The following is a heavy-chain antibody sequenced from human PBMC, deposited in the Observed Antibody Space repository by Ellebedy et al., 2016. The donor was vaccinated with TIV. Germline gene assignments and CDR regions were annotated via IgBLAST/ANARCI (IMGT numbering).Heavy chain of an antibody. Sequence: MPSETLSLTCTVSGGSVSSSGYYWTWIRQHPGTGLEWIGYINYSGSTYYNPFLKSRVVISVEKSKNQFSLKLSSVTDADTAVYYCAMQTGYSSNWYGNYFAYWGRGTLVTVSS. V-gene: IGHV4-31*03. CDR3: AMQTGYSSNWYGNYFAY. D-gene: IGHD6-13*01. J-gene: IGHJ4*02. CDR2: INYSGST. CDR1: GGSVSSSGYY.